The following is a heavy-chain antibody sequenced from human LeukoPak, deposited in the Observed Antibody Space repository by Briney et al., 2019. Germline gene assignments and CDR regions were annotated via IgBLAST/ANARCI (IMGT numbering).Heavy chain of an antibody. J-gene: IGHJ6*03. CDR3: ARVLDYYYYYMDV. CDR2: INSDGGTT. Sequence: GGSLRLSCGASGFTFGTYWMHWVRQAPGKGLVWVSGINSDGGTTTYADSVKGRFTISRDNSKNTLYLQMNSLRAEDTAVYYCARVLDYYYYYMDVWGKGTTVTISS. V-gene: IGHV3-74*01. CDR1: GFTFGTYW.